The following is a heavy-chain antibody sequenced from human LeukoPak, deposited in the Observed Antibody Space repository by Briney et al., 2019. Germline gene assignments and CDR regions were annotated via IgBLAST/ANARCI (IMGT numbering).Heavy chain of an antibody. CDR2: INPSGSST. CDR1: GYTFTSYY. D-gene: IGHD2-15*01. Sequence: GSVKVSCKASGYTFTSYYMHWVRQAPGQGLEWMGIINPSGSSTSYAQKFQGRVTMTRDTSTSTVYMELSSLRSEDTAVYYCARGPYCSGGSCYWFDPWGQGTLVTVSS. V-gene: IGHV1-46*01. CDR3: ARGPYCSGGSCYWFDP. J-gene: IGHJ5*02.